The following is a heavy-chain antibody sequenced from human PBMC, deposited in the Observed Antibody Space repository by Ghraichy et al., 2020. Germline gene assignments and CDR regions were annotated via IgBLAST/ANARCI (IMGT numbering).Heavy chain of an antibody. CDR1: GYTFTGYY. J-gene: IGHJ4*02. CDR3: ARGSQETIVVEGDFDY. D-gene: IGHD2-2*01. Sequence: ASVKVSCKASGYTFTGYYMHWVRQAPGQGLEWMGRINPNSGGTNYAQKFQGRVTMTRDTSISTAYMELSRLRSDDTAVYYCARGSQETIVVEGDFDYWGQGTLVTVSS. V-gene: IGHV1-2*06. CDR2: INPNSGGT.